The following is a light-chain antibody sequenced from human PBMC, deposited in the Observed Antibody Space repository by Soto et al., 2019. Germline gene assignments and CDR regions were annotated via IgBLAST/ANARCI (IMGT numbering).Light chain of an antibody. V-gene: IGKV3-20*01. CDR2: GAS. CDR1: QSVDSIY. Sequence: EIVLTQSPGTLSLAPGDRATLSCRASQSVDSIYLAWYQQKPGQAPRLLIFGASRRATGIPDRFSGSGSGTDFTITISRLEPEDFAVYYCQQYGSSPLYSFGQGTKVEIK. J-gene: IGKJ2*03. CDR3: QQYGSSPLYS.